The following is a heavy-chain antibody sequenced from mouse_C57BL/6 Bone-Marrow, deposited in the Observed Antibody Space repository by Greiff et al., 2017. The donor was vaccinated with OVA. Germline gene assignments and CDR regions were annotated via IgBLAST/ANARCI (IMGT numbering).Heavy chain of an antibody. CDR1: GYAFTNYL. V-gene: IGHV1-54*01. J-gene: IGHJ3*01. Sequence: QVQLQQSGAELVRPGTSVKVSCKASGYAFTNYLIEWVKQRPGQGLEWIGVINPGSGGTNYNEKFKGKATLTADKSSSTAYMQLSSLTSEDSAVYFCAREGWDGNYPFAYWGQGTLVTVSA. CDR2: INPGSGGT. CDR3: AREGWDGNYPFAY. D-gene: IGHD2-1*01.